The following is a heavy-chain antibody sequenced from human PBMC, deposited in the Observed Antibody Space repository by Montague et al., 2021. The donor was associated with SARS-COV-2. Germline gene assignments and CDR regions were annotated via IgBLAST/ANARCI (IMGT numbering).Heavy chain of an antibody. D-gene: IGHD3-16*01. Sequence: SETLSLTCTVSGGSISNYYWSWIRQPPGRGLEWIGYIYYSGSTDXXPSLKSRVTISLDTSKNQFSLKVTSVTAADTAVYYCARGGSYYNYGLDVWGPGTTVTVSS. CDR1: GGSISNYY. CDR3: ARGGSYYNYGLDV. V-gene: IGHV4-59*01. J-gene: IGHJ6*02. CDR2: IYYSGST.